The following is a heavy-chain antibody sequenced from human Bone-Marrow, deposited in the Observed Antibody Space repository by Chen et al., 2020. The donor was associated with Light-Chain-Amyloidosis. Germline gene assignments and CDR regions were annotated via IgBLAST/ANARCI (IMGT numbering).Heavy chain of an antibody. V-gene: IGHV3-30*01. J-gene: IGHJ4*02. Sequence: QVQLAESGGGVVQPGRSLRLSCAASGFTFSSYAMHWVRQAPGKGLEWVAVISYDGSNKYYADSVKGRFTISRDNSKNTLYLQMNSLRAEDTAVYYCARNGGFTMIVVVIPYFDYWGQGTLVTVSS. CDR3: ARNGGFTMIVVVIPYFDY. CDR2: ISYDGSNK. CDR1: GFTFSSYA. D-gene: IGHD3-22*01.